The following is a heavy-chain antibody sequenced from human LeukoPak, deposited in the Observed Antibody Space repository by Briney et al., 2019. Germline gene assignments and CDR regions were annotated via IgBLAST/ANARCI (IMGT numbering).Heavy chain of an antibody. CDR1: GFTFSSYA. CDR2: ISYDGSNK. Sequence: GGSLRLSCAASGFTFSSYAMHWVRQAPGKGLEWVAVISYDGSNKYYADSVKGRFTISRDNSKNTLCLQMNSLRAEDTAVYYCAREVGYCSSTSCSAGDYYYYYMDVWGKGTTVTVSS. J-gene: IGHJ6*03. D-gene: IGHD2-2*01. V-gene: IGHV3-30*01. CDR3: AREVGYCSSTSCSAGDYYYYYMDV.